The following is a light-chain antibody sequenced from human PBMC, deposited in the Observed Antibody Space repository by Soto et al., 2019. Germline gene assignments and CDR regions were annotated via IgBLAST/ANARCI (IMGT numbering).Light chain of an antibody. CDR3: QPYNNWPLT. CDR2: DAS. Sequence: IVVTQSTATLSVSPGERATLSCRASQGIGSTLAWYQQKPGQTPKLLIYDASTRATGVPARFSGGGSGTEFTLTINSLQSEDFAVYYCQPYNNWPLTFGGGIKVDIK. V-gene: IGKV3-15*01. CDR1: QGIGST. J-gene: IGKJ4*01.